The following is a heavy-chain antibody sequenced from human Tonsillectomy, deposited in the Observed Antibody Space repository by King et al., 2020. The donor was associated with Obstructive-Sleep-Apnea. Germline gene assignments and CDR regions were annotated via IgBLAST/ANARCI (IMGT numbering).Heavy chain of an antibody. CDR2: IYYSGST. Sequence: QLQESGPGLVKPSQTLSLTCTVSGGSISSGGYYWSWIRQHPGKGLEWIGYIYYSGSTYYNPSLKSRVTISLETSKNQFSLKLSSVTAADTAVYYCARDTRVYGSGSYYTDYWGQGTLVTVSS. CDR3: ARDTRVYGSGSYYTDY. D-gene: IGHD3-10*01. CDR1: GGSISSGGYY. V-gene: IGHV4-31*03. J-gene: IGHJ4*02.